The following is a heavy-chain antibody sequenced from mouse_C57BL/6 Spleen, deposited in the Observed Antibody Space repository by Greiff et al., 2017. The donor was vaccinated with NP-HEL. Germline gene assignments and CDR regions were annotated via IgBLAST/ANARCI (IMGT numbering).Heavy chain of an antibody. CDR1: GYTFTDYY. CDR3: ARNYGSSFFDY. J-gene: IGHJ2*01. Sequence: EVQLQQSGPVLVKPGASVKMSCKASGYTFTDYYMNWVKQSHGKSLEWIGVINPYNGGTSYNQKFKGKATLTVDKSSSTAYMELNSLTSEDSAVYYCARNYGSSFFDYWGQGTILTVSS. V-gene: IGHV1-19*01. CDR2: INPYNGGT. D-gene: IGHD1-1*01.